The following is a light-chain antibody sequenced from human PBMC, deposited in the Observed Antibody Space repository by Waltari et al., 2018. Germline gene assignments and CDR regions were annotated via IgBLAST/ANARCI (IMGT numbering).Light chain of an antibody. J-gene: IGKJ5*01. V-gene: IGKV1D-16*01. CDR1: QGISNW. CDR2: GAS. Sequence: DIQMTQSPSSLSASVGDRVTITCRASQGISNWLAWDQQKPGKAPKSLLYGASNLQSGAPSRFSGSGSGTDFTLTITNVQPEDFATYYCQQYDNYPITFGQGTRLEIK. CDR3: QQYDNYPIT.